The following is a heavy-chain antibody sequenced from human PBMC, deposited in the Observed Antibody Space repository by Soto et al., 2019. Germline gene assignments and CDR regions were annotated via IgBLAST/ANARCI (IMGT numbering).Heavy chain of an antibody. D-gene: IGHD3-10*01. V-gene: IGHV4-59*01. CDR3: ARWPLRGSGSNAPWWFDP. Sequence: PSETLSLTCTVSGGSISSYYWSWIRQPPGKGLEWIGYIYYSGSTNYNPSLKSRVTISVDTSKNQFSLKLSSVTAADTAVYYCARWPLRGSGSNAPWWFDPWGQGTMVTVP. CDR1: GGSISSYY. J-gene: IGHJ5*02. CDR2: IYYSGST.